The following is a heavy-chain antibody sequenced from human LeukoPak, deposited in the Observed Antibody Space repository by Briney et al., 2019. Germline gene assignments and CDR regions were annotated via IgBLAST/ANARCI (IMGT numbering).Heavy chain of an antibody. CDR1: GGTFNSYA. CDR3: ARDKGSSNSQYDAFDG. CDR2: IIPIFGTA. V-gene: IGHV1-69*13. D-gene: IGHD6-13*01. J-gene: IGHJ3*01. Sequence: SVKLLCKACGGTFNSYALSWVRQAPGQGLEWMGGIIPIFGTANYAQKFQGRVTITADESTSTAYMELSSLRSEDTAVYYCARDKGSSNSQYDAFDGCGQATMVTVSS.